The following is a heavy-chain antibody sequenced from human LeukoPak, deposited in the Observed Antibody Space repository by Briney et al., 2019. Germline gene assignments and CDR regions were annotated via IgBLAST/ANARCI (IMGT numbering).Heavy chain of an antibody. V-gene: IGHV3-48*03. CDR2: ISSSGSTI. Sequence: GGSLRLSCAASGFTFSSYEMNWVRQAPGKGLEWVSYISSSGSTIYYADSVKGRFTISRDNAKNSLYLQMNSLRAEDTAVYYCTRSGYSGYDPDYWGQGTLVTVSS. D-gene: IGHD5-12*01. J-gene: IGHJ4*02. CDR3: TRSGYSGYDPDY. CDR1: GFTFSSYE.